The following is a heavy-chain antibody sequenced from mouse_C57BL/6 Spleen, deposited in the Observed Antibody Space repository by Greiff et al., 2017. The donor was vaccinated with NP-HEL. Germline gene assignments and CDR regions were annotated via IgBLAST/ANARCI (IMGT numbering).Heavy chain of an antibody. CDR2: IYPGSGNT. V-gene: IGHV1-76*01. CDR3: ARDEEDYAMDY. CDR1: GYTFTDYY. Sequence: QVQLQQSGAELVRPGASVKLSCKASGYTFTDYYINWVKQRPGQGLEWIARIYPGSGNTYYNEKFKGKATLTAEKSSSTAYMQLSSLTSEDSAVYFCARDEEDYAMDYWGQGTSVTVSS. J-gene: IGHJ4*01.